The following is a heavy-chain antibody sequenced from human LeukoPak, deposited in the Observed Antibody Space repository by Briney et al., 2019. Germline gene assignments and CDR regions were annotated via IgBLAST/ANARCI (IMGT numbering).Heavy chain of an antibody. D-gene: IGHD1-7*01. CDR1: GGSISSGSYY. CDR2: IYTSGST. Sequence: SETLSLTCTVSGGSISSGSYYWSWIRQPAGKGLEWIGRIYTSGSTNYSPSLKSRVTISVDTSKNQISLKLSSVTAADTAVYYCARAPNWNYAENYYFDSWGQGTLVTVSS. V-gene: IGHV4-61*02. J-gene: IGHJ4*02. CDR3: ARAPNWNYAENYYFDS.